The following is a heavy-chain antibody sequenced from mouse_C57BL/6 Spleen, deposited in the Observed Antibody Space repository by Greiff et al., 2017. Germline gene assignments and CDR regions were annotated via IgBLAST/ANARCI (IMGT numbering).Heavy chain of an antibody. CDR1: GYSFTGYY. J-gene: IGHJ1*03. D-gene: IGHD1-1*01. Sequence: VQLQQSGPELVKPGASVKISCKASGYSFTGYYMHWVKQSSEKSLEWIGEINPSTGGTSYNQKFKGKTTLTVDKSSSTAYMQLKSLTSEDSAVYYCARSLYGSYWYFDVWGTGTTVTVSS. V-gene: IGHV1-43*01. CDR3: ARSLYGSYWYFDV. CDR2: INPSTGGT.